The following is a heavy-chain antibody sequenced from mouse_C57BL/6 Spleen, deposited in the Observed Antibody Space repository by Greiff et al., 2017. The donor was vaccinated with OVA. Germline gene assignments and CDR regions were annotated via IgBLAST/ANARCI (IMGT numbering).Heavy chain of an antibody. V-gene: IGHV1-55*01. J-gene: IGHJ4*01. Sequence: VQLKQPGAELVKPGASVKMSCKASGYTFTSYWITWVKQRPGQGLEWIGDIYPGSGSTNYNEKFKSKATLTVDTSSSTAYMQLSSLTSEDSAVYYCARSFITTVVNYAMDYWGQGTSVTVSS. CDR2: IYPGSGST. D-gene: IGHD1-1*01. CDR3: ARSFITTVVNYAMDY. CDR1: GYTFTSYW.